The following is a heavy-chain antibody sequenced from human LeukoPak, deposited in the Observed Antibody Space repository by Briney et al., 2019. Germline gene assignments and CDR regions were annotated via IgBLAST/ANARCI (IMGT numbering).Heavy chain of an antibody. V-gene: IGHV3-30-3*01. CDR3: ARGSSSSHYYGMDV. Sequence: QPGRSLRLSCAASGFTFSSYAMHWVRQAPGMGLEWVAVISYDGSNKYYADSVKGRFTISRDNSKNTLYLQMNSLRAEDTAVYYCARGSSSSHYYGMDVWGQGTTVTVSS. CDR2: ISYDGSNK. J-gene: IGHJ6*02. D-gene: IGHD6-6*01. CDR1: GFTFSSYA.